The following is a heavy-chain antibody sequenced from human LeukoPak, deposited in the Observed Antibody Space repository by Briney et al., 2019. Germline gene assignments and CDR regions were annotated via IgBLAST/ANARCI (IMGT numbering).Heavy chain of an antibody. CDR1: GFTFSSYA. D-gene: IGHD4-17*01. Sequence: GSLRLSCAASGFTFSSYAMHWVRQAPGKGLEWVAVISYDGSNKYYADSVKGRFTISRDNSKNMLYLQMNSLRAEDTAVYYCARIYGEDAFDIWDQGTMVTVSS. V-gene: IGHV3-30-3*01. CDR3: ARIYGEDAFDI. CDR2: ISYDGSNK. J-gene: IGHJ3*02.